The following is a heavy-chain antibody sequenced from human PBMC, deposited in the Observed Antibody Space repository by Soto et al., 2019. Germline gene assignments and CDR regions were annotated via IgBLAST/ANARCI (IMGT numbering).Heavy chain of an antibody. Sequence: SETLSLTCTVSSGSISTYYWSWIRQPPGKGLEWIGYIYYTGSTNYNPSLKTRVAISVDTSKNQFSLNLSSVTAADTAVYYCARARYDFWSGYYLPKYYFDYWGQGTLVTVSS. CDR3: ARARYDFWSGYYLPKYYFDY. J-gene: IGHJ4*02. D-gene: IGHD3-3*01. CDR1: SGSISTYY. CDR2: IYYTGST. V-gene: IGHV4-59*12.